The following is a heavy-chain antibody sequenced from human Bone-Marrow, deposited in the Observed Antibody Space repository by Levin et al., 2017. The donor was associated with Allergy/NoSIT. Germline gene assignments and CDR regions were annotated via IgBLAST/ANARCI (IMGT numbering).Heavy chain of an antibody. V-gene: IGHV3-23*01. D-gene: IGHD7-27*01. CDR3: AKDPNWAPGY. CDR1: GFTFSTFA. CDR2: ISGSGDTT. J-gene: IGHJ4*02. Sequence: GGSLRLSFAVSGFTFSTFAMSWVRQAPGKGLDWVSTISGSGDTTYYADSVKGRFTISRDNSKNTLYLQMNSLRVEDTALYYCAKDPNWAPGYWGQGTLVTVSS.